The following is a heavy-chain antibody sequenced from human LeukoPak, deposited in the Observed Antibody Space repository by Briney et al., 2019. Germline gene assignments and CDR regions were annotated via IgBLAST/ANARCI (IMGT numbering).Heavy chain of an antibody. CDR2: INPNSGGT. J-gene: IGHJ6*03. D-gene: IGHD2-2*01. CDR1: GYTLTELS. Sequence: ASVKVSCKVSGYTLTELSMHWVRQAPGQGLEWMGWINPNSGGTNYAQKFQGRVTMTRDTSISTAYMELSRLRSDDTAVYYCARTIVVPAALYYYYYMDVGGKGTTVTVSS. CDR3: ARTIVVPAALYYYYYMDV. V-gene: IGHV1-2*02.